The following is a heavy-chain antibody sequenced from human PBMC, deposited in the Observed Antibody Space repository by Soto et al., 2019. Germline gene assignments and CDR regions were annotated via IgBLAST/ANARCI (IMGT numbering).Heavy chain of an antibody. CDR2: TYYRSKWYN. CDR3: VRIAAAGGDYYGMDV. V-gene: IGHV6-1*01. D-gene: IGHD6-13*01. Sequence: PSPTRSLPCAISGDSVSSNSAAWNWIRQSRSRGLEWLGRTYYRSKWYNDYAVSVKSRITINPDTSKNQFSLQLDSVTPEDTAVYYCVRIAAAGGDYYGMDVWGQGTTVTVSS. J-gene: IGHJ6*02. CDR1: GDSVSSNSAA.